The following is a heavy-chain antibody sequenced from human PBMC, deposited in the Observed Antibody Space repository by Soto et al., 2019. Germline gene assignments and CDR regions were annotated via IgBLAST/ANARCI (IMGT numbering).Heavy chain of an antibody. CDR2: ISYDGSNK. CDR3: ARGKWFGELPPGRSEGYGMDV. V-gene: IGHV3-30-3*01. D-gene: IGHD3-10*01. J-gene: IGHJ6*02. CDR1: GFTFSSYA. Sequence: QVQLVESGGGVVQPGRSLRLSCAASGFTFSSYAMHWVRQAPGKGLEWVAVISYDGSNKYYADSVKGRFTISRDSSKNTLYLQMNSLRAEDTAVYYCARGKWFGELPPGRSEGYGMDVWGQGTTVTVSS.